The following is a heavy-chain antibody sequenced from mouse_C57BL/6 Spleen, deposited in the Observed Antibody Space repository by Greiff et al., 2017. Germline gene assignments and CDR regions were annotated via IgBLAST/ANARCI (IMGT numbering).Heavy chain of an antibody. V-gene: IGHV5-6*01. J-gene: IGHJ1*03. CDR1: GFTFSSYG. Sequence: DVHLVESGGDLVKPGGSLKLSCAASGFTFSSYGMSWVRQTPDKRLEWVATISSGGSYTYYPDSVKGRFTISRDNAKNTLYLQMSSLESEDTAMXYCARHYYGSSSHWYFDVWGTGTTVTVSS. D-gene: IGHD1-1*01. CDR3: ARHYYGSSSHWYFDV. CDR2: ISSGGSYT.